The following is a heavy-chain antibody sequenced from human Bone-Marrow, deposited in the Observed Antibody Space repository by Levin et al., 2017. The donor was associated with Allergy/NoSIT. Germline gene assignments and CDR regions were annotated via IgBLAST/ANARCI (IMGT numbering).Heavy chain of an antibody. Sequence: SVKVSCKASGGTFSSYTISWVRQAPGQGLEWMGRIIPILGIANYAQKFQGRVTITADKSTSTAYMELSSLRSEDTAVYYCAKAYRGWGWLQFRYYYYGMDVWGQGTTVTVSS. CDR1: GGTFSSYT. V-gene: IGHV1-69*02. D-gene: IGHD5-24*01. CDR3: AKAYRGWGWLQFRYYYYGMDV. J-gene: IGHJ6*02. CDR2: IIPILGIA.